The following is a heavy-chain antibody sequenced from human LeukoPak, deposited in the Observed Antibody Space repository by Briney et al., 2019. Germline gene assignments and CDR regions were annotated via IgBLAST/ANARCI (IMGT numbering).Heavy chain of an antibody. CDR2: LGTDGTYT. Sequence: QPGGSLRLSCAASGFNLRDYWMHWVRQAPGKGLVWVSRLGTDGTYTNYADSVTGRFTISRDKAKNTLYLQMDSLRAEETSFYYCVRDPSNSGNWFDLWGQGTLVTVSS. J-gene: IGHJ5*02. V-gene: IGHV3-74*01. CDR3: VRDPSNSGNWFDL. D-gene: IGHD4-11*01. CDR1: GFNLRDYW.